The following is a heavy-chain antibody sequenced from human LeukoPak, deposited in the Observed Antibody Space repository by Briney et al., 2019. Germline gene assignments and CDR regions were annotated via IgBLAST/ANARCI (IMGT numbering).Heavy chain of an antibody. D-gene: IGHD6-19*01. V-gene: IGHV3-7*01. Sequence: GGSLRLSCAASGFTFSSYWMTWVRQAPGKGLEWVANIKQDGSEKYYVDSVKGRFTISRDNAKNSLYLQMNSLRAEDTAVYYCAREYSSGWWEGCFDYWGQGILVTVSS. CDR1: GFTFSSYW. J-gene: IGHJ4*02. CDR3: AREYSSGWWEGCFDY. CDR2: IKQDGSEK.